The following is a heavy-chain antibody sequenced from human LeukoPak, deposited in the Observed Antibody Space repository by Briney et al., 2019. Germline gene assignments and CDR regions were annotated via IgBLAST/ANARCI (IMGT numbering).Heavy chain of an antibody. J-gene: IGHJ4*02. V-gene: IGHV3-30*18. CDR1: GFTFSNYG. CDR3: AKVKDDGYLKNYLDA. CDR2: ISYDGSNK. D-gene: IGHD3-16*02. Sequence: QSGGSLRLSCAASGFTFSNYGMHWVRQAPGKGLEWVAVISYDGSNKYYADSVKGRFTISRDKSKNTLYLQMNSLRAEDTAMYYCAKVKDDGYLKNYLDAWGQVTRVTVSS.